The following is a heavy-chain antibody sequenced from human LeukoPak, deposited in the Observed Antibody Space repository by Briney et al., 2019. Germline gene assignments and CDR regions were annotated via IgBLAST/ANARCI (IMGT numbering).Heavy chain of an antibody. V-gene: IGHV1-2*02. J-gene: IGHJ4*02. Sequence: ASVKVSCKASGYTFTGYYMHWVRQAPGQGLEWMGWINPNSGGTNYAQKFQGRVTMTRDTSISTAYMELSRLRSDDTAVYYCARVLWSGERGYFDYWGQGTLVTVSS. CDR3: ARVLWSGERGYFDY. CDR1: GYTFTGYY. CDR2: INPNSGGT. D-gene: IGHD3-10*01.